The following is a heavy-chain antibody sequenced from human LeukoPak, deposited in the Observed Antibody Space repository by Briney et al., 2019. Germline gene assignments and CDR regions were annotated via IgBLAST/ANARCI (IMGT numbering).Heavy chain of an antibody. D-gene: IGHD3-22*01. CDR1: GITLSNYG. CDR2: ISGSGGGT. Sequence: GSLRLSCEVSGITLSNYGMSWVRQAPGKGLEWVAGISGSGGGTNYAESVKGRFTISRDNSKNTLYLQMNSLRAEDTAVYFCAKRGVVIRVILVGFHKEAYYFDSWGQGALASVSS. J-gene: IGHJ4*02. CDR3: AKRGVVIRVILVGFHKEAYYFDS. V-gene: IGHV3-23*01.